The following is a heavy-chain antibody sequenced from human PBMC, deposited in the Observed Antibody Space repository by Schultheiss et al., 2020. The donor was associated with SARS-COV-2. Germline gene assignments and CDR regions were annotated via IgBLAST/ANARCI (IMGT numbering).Heavy chain of an antibody. CDR1: GGTFSSYT. D-gene: IGHD2-8*01. J-gene: IGHJ3*02. CDR3: ARDPRVLDAFDI. CDR2: IIPILGIA. V-gene: IGHV1-69*04. Sequence: SVKVSCKASGGTFSSYTISWVRQAPGQGLEWMGRIIPILGIANYAQKFQGRVTITADKSTSTAYMELSSLRSEDTAVYYCARDPRVLDAFDIWGQGTMVTVSS.